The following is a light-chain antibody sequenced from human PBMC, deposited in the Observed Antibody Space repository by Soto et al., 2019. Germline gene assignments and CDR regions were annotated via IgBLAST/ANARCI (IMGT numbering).Light chain of an antibody. Sequence: DIQMSQSPCSLCASVGDRVTITFRESQTINKYLNWYQQKPGKATKPLIYDASTLKTGVPSRFSGGGSGSEFNFTSTGLQPDDFVNYFCQQYNTYPTFGQGTRLEI. CDR3: QQYNTYPT. V-gene: IGKV1-5*01. J-gene: IGKJ5*01. CDR2: DAS. CDR1: QTINKY.